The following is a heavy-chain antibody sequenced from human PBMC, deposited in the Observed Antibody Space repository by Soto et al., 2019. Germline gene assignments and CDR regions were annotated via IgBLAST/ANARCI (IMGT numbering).Heavy chain of an antibody. CDR1: GFIFSSYN. Sequence: EVQLVESGGALVQPGGSLRLSCAVSGFIFSSYNMNWVRQAPGKGLEWVSYISSGSTTIYYADSVKGRFTISRDNAKNSLYLQMNSLRDGDTAVYHCARDRGTVINDVGYDYGMDVWGQGTTVTVSS. CDR2: ISSGSTTI. J-gene: IGHJ6*02. CDR3: ARDRGTVINDVGYDYGMDV. V-gene: IGHV3-48*02. D-gene: IGHD4-17*01.